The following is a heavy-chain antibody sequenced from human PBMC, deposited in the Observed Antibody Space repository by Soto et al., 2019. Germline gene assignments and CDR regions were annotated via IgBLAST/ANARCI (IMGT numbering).Heavy chain of an antibody. J-gene: IGHJ4*02. CDR2: FIATSENT. Sequence: EVQLLESGGGLVQPGGSLRLSGVGSGFFFSSYTMTWVRQAPGKGLEWVSSFIATSENTYYADSVRGRFTISRDNSKNTIFLQMNSLTAEDTAMYYCAKARDQQWVRLPFDYWGQGILVIVSS. V-gene: IGHV3-23*01. CDR1: GFFFSSYT. CDR3: AKARDQQWVRLPFDY. D-gene: IGHD6-19*01.